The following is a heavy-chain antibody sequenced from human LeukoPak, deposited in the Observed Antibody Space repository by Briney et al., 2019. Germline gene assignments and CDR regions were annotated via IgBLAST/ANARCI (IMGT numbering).Heavy chain of an antibody. CDR2: IRGSGET. CDR1: GLSFSSFA. CDR3: AKASWVSSTDAVR. D-gene: IGHD3-16*01. J-gene: IGHJ4*02. V-gene: IGHV3-23*01. Sequence: GGSLRLSCAASGLSFSSFAMSWVRQGPARGLEWVSSIRGSGETFYADSVKGRFTLSSDSSRNTVYFQLNNLRVEDTAVYYCAKASWVSSTDAVRWGQGTLVTVSS.